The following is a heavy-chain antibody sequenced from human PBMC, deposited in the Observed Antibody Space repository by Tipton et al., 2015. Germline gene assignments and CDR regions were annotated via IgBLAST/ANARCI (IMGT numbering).Heavy chain of an antibody. J-gene: IGHJ4*02. CDR2: ISHSGNT. V-gene: IGHV4-38-2*01. Sequence: GLVKPSETMSLTCDVSGYSINNDYYWGWIRQAPGKGLEWIGSISHSGNTYYNPSLKTRVTISIDTSKNQFSLKLRSVTAADTAVYYCASPSLPHDRGDYYFQSWGQGSLVTVSS. CDR3: ASPSLPHDRGDYYFQS. D-gene: IGHD2-21*02. CDR1: GYSINNDYY.